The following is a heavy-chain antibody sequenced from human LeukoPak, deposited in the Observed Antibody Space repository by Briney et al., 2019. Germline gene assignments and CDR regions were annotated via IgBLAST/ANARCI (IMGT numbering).Heavy chain of an antibody. J-gene: IGHJ4*02. V-gene: IGHV3-64*01. Sequence: PGGSLRLSCAASGFTLSSYAMHWVRQAPGKGLEYVPAISSNGGSTYYANSVKGRFTISRDNSKNTMYLQMGSLRAEDMAVYYCASFGIYSGSYDSWGEGTLVTVSS. CDR1: GFTLSSYA. CDR2: ISSNGGST. D-gene: IGHD1-26*01. CDR3: ASFGIYSGSYDS.